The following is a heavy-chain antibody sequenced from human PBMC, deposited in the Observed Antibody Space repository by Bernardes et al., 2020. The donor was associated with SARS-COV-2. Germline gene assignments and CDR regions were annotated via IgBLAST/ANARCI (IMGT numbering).Heavy chain of an antibody. J-gene: IGHJ4*02. CDR2: IYYSGST. D-gene: IGHD2-2*01. V-gene: IGHV4-39*01. Sequence: SKTLSLTCTVSGGSISSSSYYWGWIRQPPGKGLEWIGSIYYSGSTYYNPSLKSRVTISVDTSKNQFSLKLSSVTAADTAVYYCARTYQLLSPGYDYFDYWGQGTLVTVSS. CDR1: GGSISSSSYY. CDR3: ARTYQLLSPGYDYFDY.